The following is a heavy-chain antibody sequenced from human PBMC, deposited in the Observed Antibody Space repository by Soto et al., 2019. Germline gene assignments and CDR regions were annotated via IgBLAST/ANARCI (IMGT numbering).Heavy chain of an antibody. CDR1: GFTFSGSA. CDR2: IRSKANSYAT. J-gene: IGHJ6*02. Sequence: EVQLVESGGGLVQPGGSLKLSCAASGFTFSGSAMHWVRQASGKGLEWVGRIRSKANSYATAYAASVKGRFTISRDDSKNRAYLQINGLKTEDTAVYYCTRHDSNYDFWSGSPPRYGMDVWGQGTTVTVSS. D-gene: IGHD3-3*01. V-gene: IGHV3-73*01. CDR3: TRHDSNYDFWSGSPPRYGMDV.